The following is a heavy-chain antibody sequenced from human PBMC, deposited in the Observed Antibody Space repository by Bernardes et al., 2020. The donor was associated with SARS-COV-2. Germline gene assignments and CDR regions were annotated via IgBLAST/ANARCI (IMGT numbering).Heavy chain of an antibody. D-gene: IGHD3-10*01. Sequence: VGSLRLSCAVSGISFSSLWMHWVRQAPGKGLEWVARTAGDGSGTTYADSVKGRFTIFRDNAEKMLYLQMNSLGVEDTGVYFCAGTTITCCDYWGQGTLVSGSS. CDR1: GISFSSLW. V-gene: IGHV3-74*01. CDR3: AGTTITCCDY. CDR2: TAGDGSGT. J-gene: IGHJ4*02.